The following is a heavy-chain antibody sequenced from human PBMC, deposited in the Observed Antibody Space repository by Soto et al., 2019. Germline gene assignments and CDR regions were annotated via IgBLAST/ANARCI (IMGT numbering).Heavy chain of an antibody. J-gene: IGHJ4*02. CDR2: IYFTGTS. V-gene: IGHV4-39*02. Sequence: QLQLQESGPGLVKPSETLSLTCTVSGGSLSRGSFFWGWIRQPPGKGLEWIGHIYFTGTSSYSPSLKSRVTMFVDTSKNNFSLRLTSVTAADTAVYYCVRREAVAGSQFDFWGQGTLVTVSS. D-gene: IGHD6-19*01. CDR3: VRREAVAGSQFDF. CDR1: GGSLSRGSFF.